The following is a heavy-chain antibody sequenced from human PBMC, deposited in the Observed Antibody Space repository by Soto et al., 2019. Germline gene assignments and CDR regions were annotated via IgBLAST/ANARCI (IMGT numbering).Heavy chain of an antibody. CDR2: IYSGGST. D-gene: IGHD2-21*02. Sequence: GGSLRLSCAASGFTVSSNYMSWVSQAPGKGLEWVSVIYSGGSTYYADSVKGRFTIARDNSKNTLYLQMNSLRAEDTAVYYCARDRPCGGDCYFDYWGQGTLVTVSS. J-gene: IGHJ4*02. V-gene: IGHV3-53*01. CDR3: ARDRPCGGDCYFDY. CDR1: GFTVSSNY.